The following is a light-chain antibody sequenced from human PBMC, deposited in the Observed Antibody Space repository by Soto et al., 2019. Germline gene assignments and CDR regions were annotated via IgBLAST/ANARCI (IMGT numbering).Light chain of an antibody. J-gene: IGLJ3*02. CDR3: SAYTGSTLV. CDR1: SSDLGSYNY. V-gene: IGLV2-14*03. CDR2: EVN. Sequence: QSALTQPASVSGSPGQSITISCTGTSSDLGSYNYVSGYRQHPVKAPKVLLYEVNKRPSGVSNRFSGSKSGNTASLTISGLQAEDEADYYCSAYTGSTLVFGGGTQLTVL.